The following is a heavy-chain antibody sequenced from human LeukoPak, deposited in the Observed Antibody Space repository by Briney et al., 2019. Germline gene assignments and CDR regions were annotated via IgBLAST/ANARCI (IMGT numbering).Heavy chain of an antibody. CDR3: ATASSGSETNFQH. D-gene: IGHD1-26*01. CDR2: IYYSGST. CDR1: GGSISSYY. V-gene: IGHV4-59*01. J-gene: IGHJ1*01. Sequence: PSETLSLTCTVSGGSISSYYWSWIRQPPGKGLEWIGYIYYSGSTNYNPSLKSRVTISVDTSKNQFSLKLSSVTAADTAVYYCATASSGSETNFQHWGQGTLVTVSS.